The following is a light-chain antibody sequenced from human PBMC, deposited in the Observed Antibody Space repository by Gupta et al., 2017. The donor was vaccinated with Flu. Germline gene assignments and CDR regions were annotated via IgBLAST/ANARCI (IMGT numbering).Light chain of an antibody. CDR2: SAS. CDR3: QHTDSFPWT. Sequence: YFVSASVGDSVTISCRAGQGISQWLVWYQQKQGEPPKLLIYSASCLARGVPSRFSGSGSGTDFTLTISRGQPDDFATYYCQHTDSFPWTFGQGTKLEIK. CDR1: QGISQW. J-gene: IGKJ2*01. V-gene: IGKV1-12*02.